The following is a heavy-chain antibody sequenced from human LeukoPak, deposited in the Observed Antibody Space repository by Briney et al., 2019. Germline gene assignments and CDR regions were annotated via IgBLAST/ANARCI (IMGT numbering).Heavy chain of an antibody. CDR1: GGSISSSSYY. Sequence: SETLSLTCTVSGGSISSSSYYWGWIRQPPGKGLEWIGSIYYSGSTYYNPSLKSRVTISVDTSKNQFSLKLSSVTAADTAVYYCARQATGEGELSDYWGQGTLVTVSP. CDR2: IYYSGST. D-gene: IGHD3-16*02. CDR3: ARQATGEGELSDY. V-gene: IGHV4-39*01. J-gene: IGHJ4*02.